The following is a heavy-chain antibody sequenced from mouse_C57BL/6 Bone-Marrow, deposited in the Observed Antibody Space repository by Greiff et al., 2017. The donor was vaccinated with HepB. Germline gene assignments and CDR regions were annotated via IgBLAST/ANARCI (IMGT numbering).Heavy chain of an antibody. CDR1: GFNIKDDY. Sequence: VQLKQSGAELVRPGASVKLSCTASGFNIKDDYMHWVKQRPEQGLEWIGWIDPENGDTEYASKFQGKATITADTSSNTASLQLSSLTSEDTAVYYCTTLSCYFLYFDYWGQGTTLTVSS. CDR2: IDPENGDT. D-gene: IGHD3-2*02. V-gene: IGHV14-4*01. CDR3: TTLSCYFLYFDY. J-gene: IGHJ2*01.